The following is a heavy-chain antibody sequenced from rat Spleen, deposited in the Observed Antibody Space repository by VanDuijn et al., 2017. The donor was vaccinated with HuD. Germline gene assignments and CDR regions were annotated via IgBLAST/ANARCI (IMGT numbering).Heavy chain of an antibody. CDR1: GFTFSDYY. CDR3: ASRDY. CDR2: ISTSGSRT. V-gene: IGHV5-7*01. J-gene: IGHJ2*01. Sequence: EVQLVESAGGLVQPGRSLKLSCAASGFTFSDYYMAWVRQAPKKGLEWVATISTSGSRTYYPDSVKGRFTLSRDNAKSILYLQMDSLRSEDTATYYCASRDYWGQGVMVTVSS.